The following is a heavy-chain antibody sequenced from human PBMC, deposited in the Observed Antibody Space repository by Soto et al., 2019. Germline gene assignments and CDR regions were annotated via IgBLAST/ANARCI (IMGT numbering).Heavy chain of an antibody. CDR1: GFTFSRYT. V-gene: IGHV3-48*04. CDR2: ISGGGGTM. D-gene: IGHD1-26*01. CDR3: ARDKSGTYSIDY. J-gene: IGHJ4*02. Sequence: EVQVVESGGGSVQPGGSLRLSCAASGFTFSRYTMNWVRQAPGKGLEWLSYISGGGGTMSYADSVKGRVTISRDNAKNSLYLQMDRLSAEDTVVYYCARDKSGTYSIDYWGQGTLVTVSS.